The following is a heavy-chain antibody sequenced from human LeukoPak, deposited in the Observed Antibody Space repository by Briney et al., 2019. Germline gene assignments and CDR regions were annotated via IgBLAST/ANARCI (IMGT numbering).Heavy chain of an antibody. CDR2: TYYRPSWYN. CDR1: GDSVSSNSAA. V-gene: IGHV6-1*01. D-gene: IGHD1-26*01. Sequence: SQTLSLTCAISGDSVSSNSAAWNWIRQSPSRGLEWLGRTYYRPSWYNDYTLSLRGRITVDPDTSKNQFSLQLNSVSPEDTAVYYCARQGRSGASYSGLDSWGQGTLVTVSS. CDR3: ARQGRSGASYSGLDS. J-gene: IGHJ4*02.